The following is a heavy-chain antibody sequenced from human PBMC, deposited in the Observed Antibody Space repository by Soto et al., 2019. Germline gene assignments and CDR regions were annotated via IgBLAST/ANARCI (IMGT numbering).Heavy chain of an antibody. J-gene: IGHJ4*02. V-gene: IGHV3-64D*08. CDR2: ISSNGGST. CDR3: VKKLEQWLVHRSDY. D-gene: IGHD6-19*01. CDR1: GFTFSSYA. Sequence: QLGGPLRLSCSASGFTFSSYAMHWVRQAPGKGLEYVSAISSNGGSTYYADSVKGRFTISRDNSKNTLYLQMSSLRAEDTAVYYCVKKLEQWLVHRSDYWGQGTLVTVSS.